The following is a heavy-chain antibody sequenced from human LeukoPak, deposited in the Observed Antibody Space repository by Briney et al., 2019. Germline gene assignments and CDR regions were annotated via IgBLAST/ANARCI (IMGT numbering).Heavy chain of an antibody. CDR3: ARAEVGATWDTYAFDI. D-gene: IGHD1-26*01. J-gene: IGHJ3*02. CDR2: ISSSSSYI. V-gene: IGHV3-21*01. Sequence: GGSLRLSYAASGFTFSSYSMNWVRQAPGKGLEWVSSISSSSSYIYYADSVKGRFTISRDNAKNSLYLQMNSLRAEDTAVYYCARAEVGATWDTYAFDIWGQGTMVTVSS. CDR1: GFTFSSYS.